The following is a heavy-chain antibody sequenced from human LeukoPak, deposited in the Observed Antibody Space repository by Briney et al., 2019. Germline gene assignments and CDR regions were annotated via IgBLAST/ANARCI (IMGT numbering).Heavy chain of an antibody. CDR1: GYTFTGYY. V-gene: IGHV1-2*02. CDR3: ARGGGLGIAAAPASDWFDP. J-gene: IGHJ5*02. Sequence: GASVKVSCKASGYTFTGYYMHWVRQAPGQGLEWMGWINPNSGGTNYAQKFQGRVTMTRDTSISTAYMELSRLRSDDTAVYYCARGGGLGIAAAPASDWFDPWGQGTLVTVSS. CDR2: INPNSGGT. D-gene: IGHD6-13*01.